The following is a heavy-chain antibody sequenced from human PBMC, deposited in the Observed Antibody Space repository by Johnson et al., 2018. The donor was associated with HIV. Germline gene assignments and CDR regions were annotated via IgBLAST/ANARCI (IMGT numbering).Heavy chain of an antibody. J-gene: IGHJ3*02. CDR1: GFTFSSCA. V-gene: IGHV3-30*04. CDR2: ISYDGSNK. D-gene: IGHD3-16*01. Sequence: QVQLVESGGGVVQPGRSLRLSCAASGFTFSSCAFHWVRQAPGKRLEWVAVISYDGSNKYYADSVKGRFTISRDNSKNTLYLQMNSLRAEDTAVYYCAREEGSGEPPNAFDIWGQGTMVTVSS. CDR3: AREEGSGEPPNAFDI.